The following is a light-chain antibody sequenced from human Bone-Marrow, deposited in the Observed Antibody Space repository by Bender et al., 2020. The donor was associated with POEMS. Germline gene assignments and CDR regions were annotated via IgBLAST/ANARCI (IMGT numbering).Light chain of an antibody. V-gene: IGLV2-11*01. J-gene: IGLJ2*01. CDR1: TSDVGGYNY. CDR3: SSHTGNYICI. CDR2: DAT. Sequence: QSALTQPGSVSGSPGQSITISCTGTTSDVGGYNYVSWFQQHPGKAPKLIIYDATRPPSGVYHLFSCSSCGNAPSLTIWVQQADEAAYYYRSSHTGNYICIFGGGTTVTVL.